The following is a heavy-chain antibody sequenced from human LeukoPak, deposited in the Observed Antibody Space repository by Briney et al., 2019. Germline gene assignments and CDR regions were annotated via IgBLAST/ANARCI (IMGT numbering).Heavy chain of an antibody. V-gene: IGHV3-53*01. Sequence: GGSLRLSCAASGFTVSSNYMSWVRQAPGKGLEWVSIIYSGGSTYYADSVKGRFTISRDNSKNTLYLQMNSLRAEDTAVYYCARGYCISTSCYTGGDWGQGTLVTVSS. CDR2: IYSGGST. J-gene: IGHJ4*02. CDR1: GFTVSSNY. CDR3: ARGYCISTSCYTGGD. D-gene: IGHD2-2*02.